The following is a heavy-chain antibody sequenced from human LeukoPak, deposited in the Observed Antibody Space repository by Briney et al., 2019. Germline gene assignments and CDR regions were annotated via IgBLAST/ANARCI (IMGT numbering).Heavy chain of an antibody. V-gene: IGHV4-39*07. J-gene: IGHJ4*02. Sequence: LSETLSLTCTVSGGSISSSSYYWGWIRQPPGKGLEWIGSIYYSGSTYYNPSLKSRVTISVDTSKNQFSLKLSSVTAADTAVYYCARVYGDYGGYFDYWGQGTLVTVSS. CDR1: GGSISSSSYY. CDR2: IYYSGST. D-gene: IGHD4-17*01. CDR3: ARVYGDYGGYFDY.